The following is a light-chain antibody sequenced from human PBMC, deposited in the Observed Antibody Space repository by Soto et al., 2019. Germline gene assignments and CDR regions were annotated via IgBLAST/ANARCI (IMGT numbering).Light chain of an antibody. CDR1: QSVYSN. J-gene: IGKJ4*01. CDR2: EAS. CDR3: QQYHKWPLT. V-gene: IGKV3-15*01. Sequence: EIVMTQSQATLSVSPGERATLSCRASQSVYSNLAWYQQKPCQPPRLLVYEASTSATGIPASFSGSGSGTVFTLTISSLESEDFAVDYWQQYHKWPLTCGGGTKVEFK.